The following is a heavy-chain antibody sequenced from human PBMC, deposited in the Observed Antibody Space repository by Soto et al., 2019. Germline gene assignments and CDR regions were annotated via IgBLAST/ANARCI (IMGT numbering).Heavy chain of an antibody. Sequence: PGGSLRLSCAASGFTFDDYTMHWVRQAPGKGLEWVSLISWDGGSTYYADSVKGRFTISRDNGKNSLYLQMNSLRTEDTALYYCAKDSRLTVTTPYGMDVWGQGTTVTVSS. CDR2: ISWDGGST. CDR1: GFTFDDYT. V-gene: IGHV3-43*01. D-gene: IGHD4-4*01. J-gene: IGHJ6*02. CDR3: AKDSRLTVTTPYGMDV.